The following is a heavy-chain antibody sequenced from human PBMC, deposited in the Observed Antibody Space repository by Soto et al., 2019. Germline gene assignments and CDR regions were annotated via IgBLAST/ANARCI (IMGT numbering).Heavy chain of an antibody. CDR3: ARFGVVVVVALPFDAFHI. V-gene: IGHV3-23*01. J-gene: IGHJ3*02. CDR1: GFTFSRDG. CDR2: ITDNGGST. D-gene: IGHD2-15*01. Sequence: GGSLRLSCAASGFTFSRDGMSWVRQAPGKGLEWVSLITDNGGSTYYADSVKGRFTISRDNTKNTLFLQMNSLRAEDTAVYYCARFGVVVVVALPFDAFHIWGQAPMVTLS.